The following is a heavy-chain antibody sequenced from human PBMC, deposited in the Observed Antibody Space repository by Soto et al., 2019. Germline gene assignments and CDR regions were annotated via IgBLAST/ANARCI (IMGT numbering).Heavy chain of an antibody. CDR3: AGGGAGSGPFTWELPDH. J-gene: IGHJ4*02. Sequence: QMQLVQSGAEVKKTGSSVTVSCKALGNTFTYRYLHWVRQAPGQALEWMGWITPFSGDVHYAQKFQERVTITKDRSIESAYMQMRSLRSEDTAMYFCAGGGAGSGPFTWELPDHWGQGTLVTVSS. V-gene: IGHV1-45*02. D-gene: IGHD1-26*01. CDR1: GNTFTYRY. CDR2: ITPFSGDV.